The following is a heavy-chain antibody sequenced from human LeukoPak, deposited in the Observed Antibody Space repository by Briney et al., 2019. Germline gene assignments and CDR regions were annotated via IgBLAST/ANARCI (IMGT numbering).Heavy chain of an antibody. V-gene: IGHV4-30-4*01. CDR3: ASEGGITMVRGVINY. J-gene: IGHJ4*02. D-gene: IGHD3-10*01. CDR1: GGSISSGDYY. CDR2: IYYSGST. Sequence: SETLSLTCTVSGGSISSGDYYWSWIRQPPGKGLEWIGYIYYSGSTYYNPSLKSRVTISVDTSKNQFSLKLSSVTAADTAVYYCASEGGITMVRGVINYWGQGTLITVSS.